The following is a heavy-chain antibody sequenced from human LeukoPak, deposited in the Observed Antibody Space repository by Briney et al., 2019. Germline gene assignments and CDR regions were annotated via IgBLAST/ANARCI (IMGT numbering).Heavy chain of an antibody. Sequence: GGSLRLACAAYGFTFSSYSMNWVRQAPGKGLEWVSSISISSSYIYYADSVKGRFTISRDNAKNSLYLQMNSLRAEDTAVYYCARARQLYKHNWFDPWGQGTLVTVSS. J-gene: IGHJ5*02. CDR2: ISISSSYI. V-gene: IGHV3-21*01. D-gene: IGHD3-3*02. CDR3: ARARQLYKHNWFDP. CDR1: GFTFSSYS.